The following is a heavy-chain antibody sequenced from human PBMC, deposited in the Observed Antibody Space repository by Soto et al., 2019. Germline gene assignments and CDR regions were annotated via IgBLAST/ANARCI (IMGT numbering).Heavy chain of an antibody. D-gene: IGHD6-6*01. CDR3: ARDLAARSRGGWFDP. CDR1: GGSFSGYY. J-gene: IGHJ5*02. Sequence: VQLQQWGAGLLKPSETLSLTCAVYGGSFSGYYWSWIRQPPGKGLEWVSVIYSGGSTYYADSVKGRFTISRDNSKNTLYLQMNSLRAEDTAVYYCARDLAARSRGGWFDPWGQGTLVTVSS. V-gene: IGHV3-53*01. CDR2: IYSGGST.